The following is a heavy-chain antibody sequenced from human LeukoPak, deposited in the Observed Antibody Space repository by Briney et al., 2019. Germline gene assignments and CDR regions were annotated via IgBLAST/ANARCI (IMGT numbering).Heavy chain of an antibody. CDR2: IYHSGST. D-gene: IGHD3-9*01. Sequence: SETLSLTCAVSGGSISSSNWWSWVRQPPGKGLEWIGEIYHSGSTNYNPSLKSRVTISVDTSKNQFSLKLSSVTAADTAVYYCARHSAYYDILTGYSYNWFDPWGQGTLVTVSS. J-gene: IGHJ5*02. V-gene: IGHV4-4*02. CDR3: ARHSAYYDILTGYSYNWFDP. CDR1: GGSISSSNW.